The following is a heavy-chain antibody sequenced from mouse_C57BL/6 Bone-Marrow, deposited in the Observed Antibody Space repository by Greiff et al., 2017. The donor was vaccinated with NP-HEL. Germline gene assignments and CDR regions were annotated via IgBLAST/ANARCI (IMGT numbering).Heavy chain of an antibody. Sequence: VQLQQSGPGLVQPSHSLSITCTVSGFSLTSYGVHWVRQSPGKGLEWLGVIWRGGSTDYNAAFMSRLSITKDNSKSQVFFKMNSLQADDTAIYYCASHYYGSSYGYYAMDYWGQGTSVTVSS. V-gene: IGHV2-5*01. D-gene: IGHD1-1*01. CDR1: GFSLTSYG. CDR2: IWRGGST. CDR3: ASHYYGSSYGYYAMDY. J-gene: IGHJ4*01.